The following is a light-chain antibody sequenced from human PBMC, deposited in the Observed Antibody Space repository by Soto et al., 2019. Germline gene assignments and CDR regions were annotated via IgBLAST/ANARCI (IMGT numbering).Light chain of an antibody. Sequence: QSVLTQPASVSGSPGQSIAISCTGTSSDIGGYNSVSWYQQHPGKAPKLMIYNVSNRPSGVSDRFSGSKSGNTASLTISGLQAEYDADYYCSSYTSSSTYVFGTGTKVTVL. V-gene: IGLV2-14*01. CDR3: SSYTSSSTYV. CDR2: NVS. CDR1: SSDIGGYNS. J-gene: IGLJ1*01.